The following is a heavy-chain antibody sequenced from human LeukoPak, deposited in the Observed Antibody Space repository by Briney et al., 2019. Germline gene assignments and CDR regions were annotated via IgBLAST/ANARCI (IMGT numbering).Heavy chain of an antibody. J-gene: IGHJ4*02. CDR3: TTVGQSGYYDSAGYCYFDY. V-gene: IGHV3-15*01. CDR1: GFTFSNAW. Sequence: KAGGSLRLSCAASGFTFSNAWMSWVRQAPGKGLEWVGRIKRKTDGGTADYAAPVKGRFTISRDDSKNTLYLQMNSLKTEDTAVYYCTTVGQSGYYDSAGYCYFDYWGQGTLVTVSS. CDR2: IKRKTDGGTA. D-gene: IGHD3-22*01.